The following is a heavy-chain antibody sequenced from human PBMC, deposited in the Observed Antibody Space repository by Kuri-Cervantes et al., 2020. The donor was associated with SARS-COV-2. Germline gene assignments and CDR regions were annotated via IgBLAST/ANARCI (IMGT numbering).Heavy chain of an antibody. CDR3: SVLDFWSGYYNDY. Sequence: GESLKISCAASGFTFSNAWMSWVRQAPGKGLEWVGFIRSKAYGGTTEYAASVKGRFTISRDDSKSIAYLQMNSLKTEDTAVYYCSVLDFWSGYYNDYWGQGTLVTVSS. J-gene: IGHJ4*02. V-gene: IGHV3-49*04. CDR2: IRSKAYGGTT. D-gene: IGHD3-3*01. CDR1: GFTFSNAW.